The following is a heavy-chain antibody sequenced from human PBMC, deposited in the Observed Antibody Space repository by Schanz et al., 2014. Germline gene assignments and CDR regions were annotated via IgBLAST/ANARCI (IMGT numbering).Heavy chain of an antibody. Sequence: EVQLVESGGGLVKPGGSLRLSCAASGFTFSSYSVNWVRQAPGKGLQWVSSISSSSSYIYYADSVKGRFTISRDSARNSLYLQMSSLRAEDTAVYYCARGTPFLCDYWGQGTLVTVSS. D-gene: IGHD3-16*01. V-gene: IGHV3-21*01. CDR1: GFTFSSYS. CDR3: ARGTPFLCDY. J-gene: IGHJ4*02. CDR2: ISSSSSYI.